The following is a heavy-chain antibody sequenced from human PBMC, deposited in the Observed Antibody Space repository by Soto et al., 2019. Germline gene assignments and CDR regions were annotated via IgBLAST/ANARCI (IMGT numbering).Heavy chain of an antibody. CDR1: GYSFTAYY. J-gene: IGHJ6*02. D-gene: IGHD3-9*01. Sequence: ASVKVSCKASGYSFTAYYIHWVRQAPGQGLEWMGIINPSVGNTRYTPNFQGRVTMTRDTSTNSVYLELSSLRSDDTAVYYCAKSILTGHEYYYGMDVWGQGTTVTVSS. V-gene: IGHV1-46*01. CDR2: INPSVGNT. CDR3: AKSILTGHEYYYGMDV.